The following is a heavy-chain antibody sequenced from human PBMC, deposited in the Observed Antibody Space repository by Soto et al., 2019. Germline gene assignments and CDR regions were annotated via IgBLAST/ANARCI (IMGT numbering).Heavy chain of an antibody. CDR2: IFHSGNA. Sequence: SETLSLTCTVSGGSMRNVYWSWIRQPPGKRLEWIGFIFHSGNAKYNPSLKSRVTISIDTSKGQFSLSLDSVTAADTAVYFCARAHAPTLPFDYWGLGTLVTVSS. CDR1: GGSMRNVY. V-gene: IGHV4-59*01. J-gene: IGHJ4*01. D-gene: IGHD2-15*01. CDR3: ARAHAPTLPFDY.